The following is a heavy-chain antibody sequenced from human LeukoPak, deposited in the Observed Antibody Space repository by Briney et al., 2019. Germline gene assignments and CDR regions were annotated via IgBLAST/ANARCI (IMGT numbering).Heavy chain of an antibody. V-gene: IGHV3-53*01. CDR3: ARTDGPGIAAAGYWFDP. CDR1: GFTDSSNY. J-gene: IGHJ5*02. Sequence: GGSLRLSCAASGFTDSSNYMSWVRQAPGKGLEWVSVIYSGGSTYYADPVNSRFTISRDNSKNTLYLKMNSLRAEDKAVYYCARTDGPGIAAAGYWFDPWGQGTLVSVSS. CDR2: IYSGGST. D-gene: IGHD6-13*01.